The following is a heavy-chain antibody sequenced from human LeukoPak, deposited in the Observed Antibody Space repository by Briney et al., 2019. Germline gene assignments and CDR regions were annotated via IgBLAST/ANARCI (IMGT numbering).Heavy chain of an antibody. CDR2: MNPKSGNT. CDR1: GYTFTSYD. CDR3: ARAPVTTGPYYYHMDV. D-gene: IGHD4-17*01. V-gene: IGHV1-8*03. J-gene: IGHJ6*03. Sequence: ASVKVSCKASGYTFTSYDINWVRQATGQGLEWMGWMNPKSGNTGYAQKFQGRVTITRDTSISTAYMDLSSLRSEDTAVYYCARAPVTTGPYYYHMDVWGKGTTVTVSS.